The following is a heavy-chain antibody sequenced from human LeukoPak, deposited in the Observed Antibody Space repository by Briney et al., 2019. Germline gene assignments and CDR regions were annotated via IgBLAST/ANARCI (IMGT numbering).Heavy chain of an antibody. D-gene: IGHD3-22*01. CDR3: ARVVWNYYDSSGYGAFDI. CDR1: GYTFTNYY. Sequence: ASVKVSCKASGYTFTNYYMHWVRQAPGQGLEWLGIINPSGGSTSYAQKYQGRVTMTRDTSTTTVYIELSSLRSEDTAVYYCARVVWNYYDSSGYGAFDIWGQGTMVTVSS. J-gene: IGHJ3*02. V-gene: IGHV1-46*01. CDR2: INPSGGST.